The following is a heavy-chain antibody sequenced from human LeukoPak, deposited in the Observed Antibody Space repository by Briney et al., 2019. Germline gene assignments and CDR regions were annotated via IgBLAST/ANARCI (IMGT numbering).Heavy chain of an antibody. CDR1: EFSFITYW. V-gene: IGHV3-7*03. CDR2: IKQDGSEK. Sequence: GGSLRLSCAASEFSFITYWMSWVRQAPGKGLEWVANIKQDGSEKYYADSVQGRFTISRDNAKNSLYLQMNSLRADDTAFYYCAKDINPYSSSWMFDYWGQGTQVTVSS. D-gene: IGHD6-13*01. J-gene: IGHJ4*02. CDR3: AKDINPYSSSWMFDY.